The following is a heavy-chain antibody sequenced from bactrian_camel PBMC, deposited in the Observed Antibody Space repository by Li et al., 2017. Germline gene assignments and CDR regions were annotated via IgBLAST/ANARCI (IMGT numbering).Heavy chain of an antibody. D-gene: IGHD3*01. Sequence: HVQLVESGGGLVNAGGSLTLSCAASGSGYISGTACMGWFRQVPGKEREGVAAIAPATGTTFYSDSVKGRFTISHDNANNTLYLQMNSLLPEDTAMYYCAAAAKTLLYLRITGPSLRCPDGGYRGQGTQVTVS. J-gene: IGHJ4*01. CDR1: GSGYISGTAC. V-gene: IGHV3S54*01. CDR2: IAPATGTT. CDR3: AAAAKTLLYLRITGPSLRCPDGGY.